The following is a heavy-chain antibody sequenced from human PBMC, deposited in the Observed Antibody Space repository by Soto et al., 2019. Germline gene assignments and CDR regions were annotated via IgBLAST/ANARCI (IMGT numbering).Heavy chain of an antibody. CDR1: GYTFTSYG. CDR3: ASTLAGYDSSGYYLSGMDV. V-gene: IGHV1-18*04. CDR2: ISAYNGNT. Sequence: ASVQVSCKASGYTFTSYGISWVRQAPGQGLEWMGWISAYNGNTNYAQKLQGRVTMTTDTSTSTAYMQLRSLRSDDTAVYYCASTLAGYDSSGYYLSGMDVWGQGTTVTVSS. J-gene: IGHJ6*02. D-gene: IGHD3-22*01.